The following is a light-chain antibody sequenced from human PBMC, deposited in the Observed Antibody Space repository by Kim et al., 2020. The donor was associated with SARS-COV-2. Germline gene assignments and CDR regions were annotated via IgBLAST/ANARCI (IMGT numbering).Light chain of an antibody. V-gene: IGLV4-69*01. J-gene: IGLJ3*02. Sequence: QPVLTQSPSASASLGASVKLTCTLRSGHSNYAIAWHQQQPEKGPRYLMKLESDGSHSKGDGIPDRFSGSSSGAERYLTISSLQSEDEADYYCQTWGSGIHVFGGGTQLTV. CDR2: LESDGSH. CDR1: SGHSNYA. CDR3: QTWGSGIHV.